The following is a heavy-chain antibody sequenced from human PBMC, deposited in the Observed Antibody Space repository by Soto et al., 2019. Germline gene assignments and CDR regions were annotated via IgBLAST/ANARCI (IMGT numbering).Heavy chain of an antibody. J-gene: IGHJ5*02. V-gene: IGHV3-11*01. Sequence: QVQLVESGGGVVKPGESLRLSCAASGFSFSDYYMSWVRQAPGKGLEWVSYIGRSERIRYYADSVRGRFTISRDNAKKSLYLQITSLRVEDPAVYYCVRDGMTQGDDWCDHWGQGPLVTFFS. CDR2: IGRSERIR. CDR1: GFSFSDYY. CDR3: VRDGMTQGDDWCDH.